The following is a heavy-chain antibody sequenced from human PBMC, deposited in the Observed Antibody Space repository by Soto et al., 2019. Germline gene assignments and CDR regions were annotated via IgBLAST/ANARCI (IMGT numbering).Heavy chain of an antibody. Sequence: VASVKVSCKASGYTFTSYGISWVRQAPGQGLEWMGWISAYNGNTNYAQKLQARVTMTTDTSTSTAYMELRSLRSDDTAVYYCARRRYSSSSGGVDPWGQGTLVTVSS. CDR2: ISAYNGNT. CDR3: ARRRYSSSSGGVDP. J-gene: IGHJ5*02. D-gene: IGHD6-6*01. V-gene: IGHV1-18*01. CDR1: GYTFTSYG.